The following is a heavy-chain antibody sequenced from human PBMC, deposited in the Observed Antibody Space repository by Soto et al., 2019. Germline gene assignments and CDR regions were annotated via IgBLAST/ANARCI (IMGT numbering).Heavy chain of an antibody. D-gene: IGHD2-15*01. V-gene: IGHV1-24*01. CDR3: ATAGRYCSGGSCYLYYFDY. J-gene: IGHJ4*02. CDR2: FDPEDGET. Sequence: GASVKVSCKVSGYTLTELSMHWVRQAPGKGLEWMGGFDPEDGETIYAQKFQGRVTMTEDTSTDTAYMELSSLRSEDTAVYYCATAGRYCSGGSCYLYYFDYWGQGTLVTVSS. CDR1: GYTLTELS.